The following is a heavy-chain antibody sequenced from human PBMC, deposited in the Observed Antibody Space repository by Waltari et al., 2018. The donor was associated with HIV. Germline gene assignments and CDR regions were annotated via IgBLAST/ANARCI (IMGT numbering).Heavy chain of an antibody. J-gene: IGHJ5*02. CDR2: ISAYNGNT. CDR3: ARDLDGGYFPLRYFDWSPPDP. CDR1: GYTFTSYG. V-gene: IGHV1-18*01. Sequence: QVQLVQSGAEVKKPGASVKVSCKASGYTFTSYGISWVRQAPGQGLEWMGWISAYNGNTNYAQKLQGRVTMTTDTSTSTAYMELRSLRSDDTAVYYCARDLDGGYFPLRYFDWSPPDPWGQGTMVTVSS. D-gene: IGHD3-9*01.